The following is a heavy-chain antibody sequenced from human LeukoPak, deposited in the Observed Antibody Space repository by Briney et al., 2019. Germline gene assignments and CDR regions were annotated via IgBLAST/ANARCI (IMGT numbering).Heavy chain of an antibody. Sequence: GGSLRLSCAASGFTFSSYGMHWVRQAPGKGLEWVAFIRCRLTISRDNSKNTLYLQMNSLRAEDTAVYYCAKELHQLYCSGGSCYSVWYFQHWGQGTLVTVSS. J-gene: IGHJ1*01. D-gene: IGHD2-15*01. CDR3: AKELHQLYCSGGSCYSVWYFQH. CDR2: IR. CDR1: GFTFSSYG. V-gene: IGHV3-30*02.